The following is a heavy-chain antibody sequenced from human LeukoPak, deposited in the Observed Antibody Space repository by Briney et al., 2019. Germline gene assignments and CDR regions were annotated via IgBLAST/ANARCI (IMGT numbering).Heavy chain of an antibody. V-gene: IGHV4-4*02. CDR3: ARQPRYYFDY. CDR1: GGSVINTNW. CDR2: IHYSGST. J-gene: IGHJ4*02. Sequence: SETLSLTCGVSGGSVINTNWWTWVRQPPGKGLEWIGYIHYSGSTNYNPSLKSRVTISMDTSKNQFSLKLSSVTAADTAVYYCARQPRYYFDYWGQGTLVTGSS. D-gene: IGHD1-1*01.